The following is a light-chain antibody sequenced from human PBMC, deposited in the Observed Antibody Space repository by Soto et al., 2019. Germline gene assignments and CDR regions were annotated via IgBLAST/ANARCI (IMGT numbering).Light chain of an antibody. J-gene: IGKJ5*01. CDR1: QDIDNY. CDR3: QQHDTRPTMT. CDR2: AAS. Sequence: IQVTQSPSSLSASVGESVTITCRASQDIDNYLNWYQHRPGEAPKPLIYAASYLETGVSTRFSGSGSGADFSFTITNLRPEDSGTYYCQQHDTRPTMTFGQGTRLEIK. V-gene: IGKV1-33*01.